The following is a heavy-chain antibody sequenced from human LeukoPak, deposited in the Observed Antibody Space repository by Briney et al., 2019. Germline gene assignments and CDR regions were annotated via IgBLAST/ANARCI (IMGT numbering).Heavy chain of an antibody. CDR1: GFTFDDYA. CDR3: AKEAAVGGQYYYYYYMDV. Sequence: GGSLRLSCAASGFTFDDYAMHWVRQAPGKGLEWVSGISWNSGSIGYADSVKGRFTISRDNAKNSLYLQMNSLRAEDMALYYCAKEAAVGGQYYYYYYMDVWGKGTTVTVSS. J-gene: IGHJ6*03. D-gene: IGHD6-19*01. CDR2: ISWNSGSI. V-gene: IGHV3-9*03.